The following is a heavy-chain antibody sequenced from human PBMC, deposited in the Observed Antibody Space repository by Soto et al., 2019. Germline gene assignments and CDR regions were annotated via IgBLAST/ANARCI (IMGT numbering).Heavy chain of an antibody. V-gene: IGHV1-24*01. CDR3: ATATRSDDYIWGSYRPLTFDY. Sequence: ASVKVSCKVSGYTLTELSMHWVRQAPGKGLEWMGGFDPEDGETIYAQKFQGRVTMTGDTSTETAYMELGSLRSEDTAVYYCATATRSDDYIWGSYRPLTFDYWGQGTLVTVSS. CDR1: GYTLTELS. J-gene: IGHJ4*02. CDR2: FDPEDGET. D-gene: IGHD3-16*02.